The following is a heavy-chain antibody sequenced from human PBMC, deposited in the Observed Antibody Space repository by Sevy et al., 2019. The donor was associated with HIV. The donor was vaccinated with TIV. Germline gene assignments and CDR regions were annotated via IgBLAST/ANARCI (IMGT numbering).Heavy chain of an antibody. CDR3: AREAESSAKNDAFAF. J-gene: IGHJ3*01. CDR2: ISYDGAMR. CDR1: GLTFRSHA. Sequence: GGSLRLSCAASGLTFRSHAMHWVRQAPGKGLEWVTVISYDGAMRYYGESVKGRFTVSRDNSKNTLYLQMNSLRPDDTAVYYCAREAESSAKNDAFAFWGQGTMVTVSS. D-gene: IGHD1-26*01. V-gene: IGHV3-30-3*01.